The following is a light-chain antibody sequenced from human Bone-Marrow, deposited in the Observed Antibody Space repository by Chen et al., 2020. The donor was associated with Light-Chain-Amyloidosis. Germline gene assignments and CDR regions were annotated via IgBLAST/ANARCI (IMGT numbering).Light chain of an antibody. CDR3: AAWDGSLSGYV. CDR1: SSNIGINY. CDR2: RNN. V-gene: IGLV1-47*01. Sequence: QPVLTQPPSASGTPGQRVTISCSGASSNIGINYVYWYQQFPGAAPNLLIHRNNRRPSGVPDRFSASKSGTSAFLAISGLRSEDEADYYCAAWDGSLSGYVFGTGTKVIVL. J-gene: IGLJ1*01.